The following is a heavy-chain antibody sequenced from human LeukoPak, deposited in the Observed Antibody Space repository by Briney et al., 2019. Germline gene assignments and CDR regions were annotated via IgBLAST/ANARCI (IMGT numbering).Heavy chain of an antibody. J-gene: IGHJ5*02. V-gene: IGHV4-39*07. CDR1: GGSISSSTDY. CDR2: GYYTGST. Sequence: SGTLSLTCTVSGGSISSSTDYWGWIRQPPGKGLDWVGRGYYTGSTYYNPSVKSRVTISVDTSKNHFSLKLNSVTAADTAVYYCARGGGYCSSTSCYFDPWGQGALVTVSS. D-gene: IGHD2-2*01. CDR3: ARGGGYCSSTSCYFDP.